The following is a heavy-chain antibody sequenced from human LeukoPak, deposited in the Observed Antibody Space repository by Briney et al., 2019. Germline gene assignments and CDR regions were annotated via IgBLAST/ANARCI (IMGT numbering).Heavy chain of an antibody. CDR3: ASASGD. CDR1: GFTFSSYE. Sequence: PGGSLSLSCAASGFTFSSYEMNWVRQAPGKGLEWVSYISSSGRTKYYADSVKGRFTISRDNVKNSLYLQMNSLRAEDTAVYYCASASGDWGQGTLVTVSS. D-gene: IGHD3-3*01. CDR2: ISSSGRTK. V-gene: IGHV3-48*03. J-gene: IGHJ4*02.